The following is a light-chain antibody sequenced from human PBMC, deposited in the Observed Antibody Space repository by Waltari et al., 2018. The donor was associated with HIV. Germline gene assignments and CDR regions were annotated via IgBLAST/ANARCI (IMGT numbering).Light chain of an antibody. Sequence: EIVLTQSPGTLSLSPGERATLSCRASQSVSSNYLAWYQQEPGQAPRLLIYGASSRATGIPDRFSGSGSGTDFILTISRLEPEDFAVYYCQLYGSSQGWTFGQGTKVEIK. CDR1: QSVSSNY. J-gene: IGKJ1*01. V-gene: IGKV3-20*01. CDR2: GAS. CDR3: QLYGSSQGWT.